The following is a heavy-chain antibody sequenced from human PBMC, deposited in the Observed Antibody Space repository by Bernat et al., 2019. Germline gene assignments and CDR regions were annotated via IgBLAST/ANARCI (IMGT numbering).Heavy chain of an antibody. J-gene: IGHJ4*02. CDR3: AKGQDSVVVVAATTGGGVDN. CDR2: ISGSGRST. Sequence: EVQLLESGGGSVQPGGSLRLSCAASGFTFSSYAMSWVRQAPGKGLEWVSAISGSGRSTYYADCVKGRFTISRDNSKNTLYLQMNSLRAEDTAEYYCAKGQDSVVVVAATTGGGVDNWGQGTLVSVS. D-gene: IGHD2-15*01. CDR1: GFTFSSYA. V-gene: IGHV3-23*01.